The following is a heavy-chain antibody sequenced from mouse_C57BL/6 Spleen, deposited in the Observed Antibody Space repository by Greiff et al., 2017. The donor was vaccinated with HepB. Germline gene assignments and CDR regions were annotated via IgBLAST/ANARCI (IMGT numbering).Heavy chain of an antibody. CDR1: GYSFTGYF. CDR2: INPYNGDT. D-gene: IGHD2-2*01. J-gene: IGHJ2*01. V-gene: IGHV1-20*01. Sequence: EVQLQQSGPELVKPGASVKISCKASGYSFTGYFMNWVMQSHGKSLEWIGRINPYNGDTFYNQKFKGKATLTVDKSSSTAHMELRSLTSEDSAVYYGASGIYYGYDGERWGEGITLTVS. CDR3: ASGIYYGYDGER.